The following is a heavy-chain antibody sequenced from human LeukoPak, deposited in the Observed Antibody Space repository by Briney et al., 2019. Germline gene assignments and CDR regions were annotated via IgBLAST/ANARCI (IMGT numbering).Heavy chain of an antibody. V-gene: IGHV3-30*02. CDR2: IRFDGSNK. D-gene: IGHD3-10*01. Sequence: GGSLRLSCATSGFTFSSYGMHWVRQAPGKGLEWVAFIRFDGSNKHHADSVKSRFTISRDNSKKTLYLQINSLKAEDTAVYYCAKGHYGSGIYYSPVEYWGQGTLVTVSS. CDR3: AKGHYGSGIYYSPVEY. J-gene: IGHJ4*02. CDR1: GFTFSSYG.